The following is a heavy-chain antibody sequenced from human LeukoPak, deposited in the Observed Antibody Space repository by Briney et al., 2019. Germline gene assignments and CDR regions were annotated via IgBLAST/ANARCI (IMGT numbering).Heavy chain of an antibody. D-gene: IGHD3-16*01. CDR1: GFTFSRYW. CDR2: IKEDGNEK. V-gene: IGHV3-7*01. CDR3: ARDDEITFGTDS. Sequence: GGSLRLSCAASGFTFSRYWMSWVRQAPGKGLEWVANIKEDGNEKYCVDSVKGRFTISRDNAKNSLYLQMESLRAEDTALYYCARDDEITFGTDSWGQGTLVTVSS. J-gene: IGHJ4*02.